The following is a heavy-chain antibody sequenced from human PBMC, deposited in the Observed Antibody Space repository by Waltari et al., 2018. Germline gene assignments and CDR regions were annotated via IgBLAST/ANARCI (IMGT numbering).Heavy chain of an antibody. CDR1: GYTFPAYY. Sequence: QVQLVQSGAEVKKPGASVKVSCKASGYTFPAYYMHWVRQAPGQGLERMGRIHPDSGGTNFEQNFQGRVTMTRDTSISTAYMELSSLRSDDTAVYYCVRVGSNHNFDYWGQGTLVTVSS. CDR2: IHPDSGGT. D-gene: IGHD2-2*01. V-gene: IGHV1-2*06. J-gene: IGHJ4*02. CDR3: VRVGSNHNFDY.